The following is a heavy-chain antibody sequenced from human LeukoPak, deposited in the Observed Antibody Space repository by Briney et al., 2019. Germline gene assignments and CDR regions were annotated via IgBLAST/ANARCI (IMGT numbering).Heavy chain of an antibody. CDR3: AFRVGYSYGIDAFDI. V-gene: IGHV3-21*01. Sequence: PGGSLRLSCAASGFTFSSYSMNWVRQAPGKGLEWVSSISSSSSYIYYADSVKGRFTISRDNAKNSRYLQMNSLRAEDTAVYYCAFRVGYSYGIDAFDIWGQGTMVTVSS. CDR2: ISSSSSYI. CDR1: GFTFSSYS. D-gene: IGHD5-18*01. J-gene: IGHJ3*02.